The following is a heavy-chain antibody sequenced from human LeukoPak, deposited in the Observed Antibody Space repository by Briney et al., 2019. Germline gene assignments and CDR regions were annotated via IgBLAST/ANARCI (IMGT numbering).Heavy chain of an antibody. J-gene: IGHJ5*02. CDR1: GFTFSSYA. D-gene: IGHD3-10*01. CDR3: ARGGYYYGSGSQNWFDP. V-gene: IGHV3-30-3*01. CDR2: ISYDGSNK. Sequence: GGSLRLSCAASGFTFSSYAMHWVRQAPGKGLEWVAVISYDGSNKYYSDSVKGRFTISRDNSQNTLYLQMNSLRAEDTAVYYCARGGYYYGSGSQNWFDPWGQGTLVTVSS.